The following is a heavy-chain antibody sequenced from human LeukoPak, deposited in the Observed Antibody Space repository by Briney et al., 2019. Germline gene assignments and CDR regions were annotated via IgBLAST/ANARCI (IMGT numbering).Heavy chain of an antibody. V-gene: IGHV4-59*01. CDR1: GGSISSYY. CDR3: AREADYYMDV. J-gene: IGHJ6*03. Sequence: KPSETLSLTCTVSGGSISSYYWSWLRQPPGKGLEWFGYIYYSGSTNYNPSLKSRVTISVDTSKNQFSLKLSSVTAADTAVYYCAREADYYMDVWGKGTTVTVSS. CDR2: IYYSGST. D-gene: IGHD6-25*01.